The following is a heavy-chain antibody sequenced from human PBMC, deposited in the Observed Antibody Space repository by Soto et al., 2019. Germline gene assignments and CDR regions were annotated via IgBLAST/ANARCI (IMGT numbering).Heavy chain of an antibody. V-gene: IGHV4-4*07. D-gene: IGHD4-17*01. J-gene: IGHJ5*02. CDR2: VYATGTS. CDR3: VRDGSKTLRDCFDP. Sequence: SATLSLTCIVSGGSMRKFYWSWIRKTAGKGLEWMGRVYATGTSDYNPSLRSRIAMSVDISKNTFSLRLRSVTAADTGVYYCVRDGSKTLRDCFDPGGQGILVT. CDR1: GGSMRKFY.